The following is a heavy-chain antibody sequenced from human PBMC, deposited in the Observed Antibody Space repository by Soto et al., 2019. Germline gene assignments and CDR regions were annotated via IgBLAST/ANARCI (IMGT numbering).Heavy chain of an antibody. CDR2: ISGSGGST. CDR1: GCTFSSYA. V-gene: IGHV3-23*01. D-gene: IGHD5-12*01. Sequence: GVSLRLSWAASGCTFSSYARSWVRQAPGKGLEWVSAISGSGGSTYYADSVKGRFTISRDNSKNTLYLQMNSLRAEDTAVYYCSKVMAIGWLKDLYYYGMDVWGQGPTVTVSS. J-gene: IGHJ6*02. CDR3: SKVMAIGWLKDLYYYGMDV.